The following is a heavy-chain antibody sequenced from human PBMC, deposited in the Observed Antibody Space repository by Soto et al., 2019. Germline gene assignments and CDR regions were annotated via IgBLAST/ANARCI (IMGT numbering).Heavy chain of an antibody. V-gene: IGHV1-69*12. CDR1: GGSLSNYG. CDR3: ARGDATKIVVTTYYGMDV. J-gene: IGHJ6*02. CDR2: IIPVFGTP. D-gene: IGHD3-22*01. Sequence: QVQLVQSGAEVKKPGSSVKVSCKASGGSLSNYGISWVRQAPGQGLEWMGAIIPVFGTPNYAQKFQDRVTITADESTTTVYMEVRSLTSEDTALYYCARGDATKIVVTTYYGMDVWGQGTTVTVSS.